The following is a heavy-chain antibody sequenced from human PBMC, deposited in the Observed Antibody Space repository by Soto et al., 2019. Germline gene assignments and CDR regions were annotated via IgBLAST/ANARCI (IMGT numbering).Heavy chain of an antibody. V-gene: IGHV4-31*03. J-gene: IGHJ5*02. CDR2: IYYSGST. Sequence: SETQSLTCTVSGGSIRSGGYYWSWIRQHPGKGLEWIGYIYYSGSTYCNPSLKSRVTISVDTSKNQFSLKLSSVTAADTAVYYCARAAREYSSSSPINWFDPWGQGTLVTVSS. CDR3: ARAAREYSSSSPINWFDP. D-gene: IGHD6-6*01. CDR1: GGSIRSGGYY.